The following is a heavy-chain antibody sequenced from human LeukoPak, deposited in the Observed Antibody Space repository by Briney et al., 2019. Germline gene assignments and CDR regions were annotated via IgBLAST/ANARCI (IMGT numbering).Heavy chain of an antibody. V-gene: IGHV3-48*03. J-gene: IGHJ4*02. CDR3: AKAYCSSTSCSNIYYFDY. Sequence: GGSLRLACAASGFTFSSYEMNWVRQAPGKGLEWVSYISSSGSTIYYADSVKGRFTISRDNAKNSLYLQMNSLRAEDTALYYCAKAYCSSTSCSNIYYFDYWGQGTLVTVSS. CDR2: ISSSGSTI. CDR1: GFTFSSYE. D-gene: IGHD2-2*01.